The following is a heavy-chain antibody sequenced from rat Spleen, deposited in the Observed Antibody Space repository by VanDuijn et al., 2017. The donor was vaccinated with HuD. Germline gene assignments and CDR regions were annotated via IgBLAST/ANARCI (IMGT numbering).Heavy chain of an antibody. Sequence: EVQLVESGGGLVQPGRSLKLSCAASGFTFSNYYMAWVRQAPKKGLEWVATISTSGSRTYYPDSVKGRFTISRDNAKSSLYLQMNSLKSEDTATYYCARQGVAHTMGIGDAWGQGASVTVSS. CDR1: GFTFSNYY. CDR3: ARQGVAHTMGIGDA. CDR2: ISTSGSRT. J-gene: IGHJ4*01. V-gene: IGHV5-25*01. D-gene: IGHD1-9*01.